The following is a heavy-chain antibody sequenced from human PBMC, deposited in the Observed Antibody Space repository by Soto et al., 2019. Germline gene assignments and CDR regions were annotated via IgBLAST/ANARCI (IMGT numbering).Heavy chain of an antibody. CDR3: ARYDYGGNSLDY. CDR1: GGSISSGDYY. V-gene: IGHV4-30-4*01. D-gene: IGHD4-17*01. Sequence: SETLSLTCTFSGGSISSGDYYWSWIRQPPGKGLEWIGYIYYSGSTYYNPSLKSRVTISVDTSKNQFSLKLSSVTAADTAVYYCARYDYGGNSLDYWGQGTLVTVSS. CDR2: IYYSGST. J-gene: IGHJ4*02.